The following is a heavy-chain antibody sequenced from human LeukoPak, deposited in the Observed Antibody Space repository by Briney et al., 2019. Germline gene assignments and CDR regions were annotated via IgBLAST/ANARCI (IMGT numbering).Heavy chain of an antibody. CDR2: IKSKVDDATT. CDR1: GGSISSSNW. Sequence: PSGTLSLTCAVSGGSISSSNWWSWVRQPPGKGLQWVGRIKSKVDDATTHYDAPVKDRFTVSRDDSRNTLFLQMNSLKTEDTAVYYCTADVPTYGAGEFDYWGQGIMVTVSS. CDR3: TADVPTYGAGEFDY. D-gene: IGHD1-26*01. J-gene: IGHJ4*02. V-gene: IGHV3-15*01.